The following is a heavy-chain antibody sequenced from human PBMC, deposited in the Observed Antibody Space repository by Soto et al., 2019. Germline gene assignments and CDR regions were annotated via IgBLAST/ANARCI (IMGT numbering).Heavy chain of an antibody. V-gene: IGHV3-21*01. Sequence: GGSLRLSCAASGFTFSSYSMNWVRQAPGKGLEWVSSISSSSSYIYYADSVKGRFTTSRDNVNKSLYLQMNILRDEDTVVYYCARDRSYDLWGDTDAFDIWGQGTMVTVSS. D-gene: IGHD3-3*01. CDR1: GFTFSSYS. CDR3: ARDRSYDLWGDTDAFDI. J-gene: IGHJ3*02. CDR2: ISSSSSYI.